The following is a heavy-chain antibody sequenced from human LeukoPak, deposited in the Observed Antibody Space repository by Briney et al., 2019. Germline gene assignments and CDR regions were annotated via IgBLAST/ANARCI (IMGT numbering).Heavy chain of an antibody. Sequence: GGSLRLSCAASGFTFSRYWMSWVRQAPGKGLEWVANIKQDGSEEYYVDSVKGRFIISRDNAKNSLYLQMKSLRAEDTAVYYCARDQDPVEMATIFAYWGQGTLVTVSS. V-gene: IGHV3-7*01. J-gene: IGHJ4*02. CDR3: ARDQDPVEMATIFAY. CDR1: GFTFSRYW. D-gene: IGHD5-24*01. CDR2: IKQDGSEE.